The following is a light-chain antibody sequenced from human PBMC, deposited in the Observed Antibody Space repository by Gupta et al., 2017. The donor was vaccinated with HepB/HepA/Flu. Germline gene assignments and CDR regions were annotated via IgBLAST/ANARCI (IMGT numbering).Light chain of an antibody. J-gene: IGKJ1*01. CDR3: QHYSRSSRT. CDR1: QSISFW. CDR2: KAS. Sequence: DIQMTQPPSTLSASVGDRVTITCRASQSISFWLAWYQQKPGSAPKLLISKASRLESGVPSRFRGSGSGTEFTLTISGLQPDDFATYYCQHYSRSSRTFGQGTLVEMK. V-gene: IGKV1-5*03.